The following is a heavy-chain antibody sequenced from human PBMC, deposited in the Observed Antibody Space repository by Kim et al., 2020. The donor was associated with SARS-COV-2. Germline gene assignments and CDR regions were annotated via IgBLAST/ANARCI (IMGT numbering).Heavy chain of an antibody. D-gene: IGHD6-13*01. Sequence: GSLRLSCAASGFTFSSYSMNWVRQAPGKGLEWVSSISSSSSYIYYADSVKGRFTISRDNAKNSLYLQMNSLRAEDTAVYYCARRIAAAGTKAYYYGMDVWGQGTTVTVSS. CDR2: ISSSSSYI. CDR3: ARRIAAAGTKAYYYGMDV. CDR1: GFTFSSYS. V-gene: IGHV3-21*01. J-gene: IGHJ6*02.